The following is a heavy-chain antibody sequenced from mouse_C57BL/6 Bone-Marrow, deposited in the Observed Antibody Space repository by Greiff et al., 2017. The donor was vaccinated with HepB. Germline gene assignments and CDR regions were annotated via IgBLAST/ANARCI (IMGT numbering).Heavy chain of an antibody. J-gene: IGHJ4*01. Sequence: DVMLVESGPGMVKPSQSLSLTCTVTGYSITSGYDWHWIRHFPGNKLEWMGYISYSGSTNYNPSLKSRISITHDTSKNHFFLKLNSVTTEDTATYYCARARSTMVTEAMDYWGQGTSVTVSS. CDR3: ARARSTMVTEAMDY. CDR2: ISYSGST. V-gene: IGHV3-1*01. CDR1: GYSITSGYD. D-gene: IGHD2-2*01.